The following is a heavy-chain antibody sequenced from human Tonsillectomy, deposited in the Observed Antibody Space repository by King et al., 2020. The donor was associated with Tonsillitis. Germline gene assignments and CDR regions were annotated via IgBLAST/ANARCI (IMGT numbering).Heavy chain of an antibody. D-gene: IGHD3-9*01. CDR2: INPNSGGT. CDR3: ARGYGLVWLSTYFDY. CDR1: GYTFTGYY. J-gene: IGHJ4*02. Sequence: QLVQSGAEVKKPGASVKVSCKASGYTFTGYYMHWVRQAPGQGLEWMGWINPNSGGTNYAQKFQGRVTMTRDTSISTAYMELSRLRSDDTAVYYCARGYGLVWLSTYFDYWGQGTLVTVSS. V-gene: IGHV1-2*02.